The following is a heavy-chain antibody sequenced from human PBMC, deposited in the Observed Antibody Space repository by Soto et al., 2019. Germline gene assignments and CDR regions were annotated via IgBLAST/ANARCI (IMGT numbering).Heavy chain of an antibody. J-gene: IGHJ5*02. CDR2: ISAYNGNT. V-gene: IGHV1-18*01. CDR3: ARAPDYYDSSGYYFGDPNWFDP. CDR1: GYTFTSYG. D-gene: IGHD3-22*01. Sequence: ASVKVSCKASGYTFTSYGISWVRQAPGQGLEWMGWISAYNGNTNYAQKLQGRVTMTTDTSTSTAYMELRSLRSDDTAVYYCARAPDYYDSSGYYFGDPNWFDPWGQGTLVTGSS.